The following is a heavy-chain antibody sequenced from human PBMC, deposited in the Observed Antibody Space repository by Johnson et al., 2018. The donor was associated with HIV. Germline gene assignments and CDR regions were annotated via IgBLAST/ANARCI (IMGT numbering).Heavy chain of an antibody. D-gene: IGHD3-16*01. CDR2: INPDGSST. CDR3: ARDGAADNAFDI. J-gene: IGHJ3*02. V-gene: IGHV3-74*01. CDR1: GFTFSGYW. Sequence: VQLVESGVGLVQPGGSLRLSCAASGFTFSGYWVYWVRQAPGKGLVWVSRINPDGSSTDYADSVKGRFTISRDNAKNTLYLQMNSLRAEDTAVYYCARDGAADNAFDIWGQGTMVTVSS.